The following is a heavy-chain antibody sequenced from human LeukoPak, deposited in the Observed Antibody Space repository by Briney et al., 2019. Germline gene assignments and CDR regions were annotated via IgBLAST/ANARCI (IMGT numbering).Heavy chain of an antibody. V-gene: IGHV3-15*01. CDR2: IKSKTDGGTT. J-gene: IGHJ4*02. CDR1: GFTFSNAP. Sequence: KPGGSLRLSCAASGFTFSNAPMSWVRQAPGKGPEWVGRIKSKTDGGTTDYAAPVKGRFTISRDDSKNTLYLQMNSLKTEDTAVYYCTTITMIVVVTDYWGRGTLVTVS. D-gene: IGHD3-22*01. CDR3: TTITMIVVVTDY.